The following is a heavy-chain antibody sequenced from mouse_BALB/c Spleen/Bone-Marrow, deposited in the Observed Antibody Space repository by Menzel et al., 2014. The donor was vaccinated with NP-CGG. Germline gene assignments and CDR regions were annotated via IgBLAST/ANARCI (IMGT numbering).Heavy chain of an antibody. Sequence: EVHVVESGGGLVQPGGSLKLSCPASGFDFSGYWMSWVRQAPGKGLEWIGEINPDSTTINYAPSRKDKFIISRDNAKNTLFLQMSKVRSEDTALYYCARLSYYGRFAYWGQGTLVTVSA. CDR1: GFDFSGYW. D-gene: IGHD1-1*01. CDR2: INPDSTTI. CDR3: ARLSYYGRFAY. V-gene: IGHV4-1*02. J-gene: IGHJ3*01.